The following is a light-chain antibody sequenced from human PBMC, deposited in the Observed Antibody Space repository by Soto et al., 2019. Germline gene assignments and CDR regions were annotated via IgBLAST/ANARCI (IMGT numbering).Light chain of an antibody. CDR3: QQSYSTPRT. Sequence: DIQITQSPATLAGSVGDRVTITCRASQSISSYLNWYQQKPGKAPKLLIYAASSLQSGVPSRFSGSGSGTDFTLTISSLQPEDFATYYCQQSYSTPRTFGQGTKVDI. V-gene: IGKV1-39*01. J-gene: IGKJ1*01. CDR1: QSISSY. CDR2: AAS.